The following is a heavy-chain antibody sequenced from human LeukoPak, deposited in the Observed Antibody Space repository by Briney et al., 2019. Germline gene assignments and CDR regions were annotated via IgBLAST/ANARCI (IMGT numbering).Heavy chain of an antibody. CDR3: ATYSTRNAREFQS. Sequence: PGGSLRLSCAASGFTFSTYWMHWVRQTPGKGLVWASRINTDGSTTNYADSVKGRFTISRDNAKMSLYLQMNSLRVEDTAVYYCATYSTRNAREFQSWGQGTLVTVSS. CDR1: GFTFSTYW. CDR2: INTDGSTT. J-gene: IGHJ1*01. D-gene: IGHD4-11*01. V-gene: IGHV3-74*01.